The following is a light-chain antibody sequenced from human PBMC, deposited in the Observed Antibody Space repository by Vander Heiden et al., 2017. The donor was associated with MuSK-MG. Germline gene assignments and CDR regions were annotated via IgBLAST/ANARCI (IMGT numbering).Light chain of an antibody. CDR3: HQDGSSLYT. CDR1: ESFSSMY. CDR2: GSS. J-gene: IGKJ2*01. V-gene: IGKV3-20*01. Sequence: EIVLTQSPGTLSLSPGDRATLSCRASESFSSMYLAWYQQKPGQAPRLLIYGSSTRATGIPDRFSGSGSETDFTLTISRLEPEDFAVYYCHQDGSSLYTFGQGTKLEI.